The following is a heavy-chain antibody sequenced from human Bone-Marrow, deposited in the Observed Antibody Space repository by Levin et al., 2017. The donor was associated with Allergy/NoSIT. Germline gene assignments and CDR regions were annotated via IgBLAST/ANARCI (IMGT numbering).Heavy chain of an antibody. CDR2: VSFDGDKK. CDR3: ARDPLASPYDGVPYYFDH. CDR1: GFPFNSFA. Sequence: GESLKISCAASGFPFNSFAMNWIRQAPGKGLEWVASVSFDGDKKYYTDSVKGRFTILRDNSKNTLDLQMNSLTDQDTGIYYCARDPLASPYDGVPYYFDHWGQGTLVTVSS. D-gene: IGHD2-8*01. V-gene: IGHV3-30*03. J-gene: IGHJ4*02.